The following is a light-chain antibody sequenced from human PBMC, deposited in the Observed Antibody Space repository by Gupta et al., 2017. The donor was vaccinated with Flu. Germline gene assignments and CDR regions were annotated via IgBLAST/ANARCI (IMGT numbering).Light chain of an antibody. CDR3: AALDASLSAWV. V-gene: IGLV1-44*01. Sequence: VTISCSGTTSIIGSNALPWFPQLPATSPNRLIYRNNQRPSGVPDRFSGSTSGTSASLAISGLQSEDVADYHCAALDASLSAWVFGGGTTLTVL. J-gene: IGLJ3*02. CDR1: TSIIGSNA. CDR2: RNN.